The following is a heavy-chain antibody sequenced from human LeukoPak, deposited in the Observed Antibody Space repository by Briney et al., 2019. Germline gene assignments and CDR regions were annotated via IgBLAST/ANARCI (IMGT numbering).Heavy chain of an antibody. Sequence: SETLSLTCTVSGGSISSYYWSWIRQPPGKGLEWIGYIYYSGSTNYNPSLKSRVTISVDTSKNQFSLKLSSVTAADTAVYYCARDEGSGSGLDYWGQGTLVTVSS. V-gene: IGHV4-59*01. CDR2: IYYSGST. D-gene: IGHD3-10*01. CDR1: GGSISSYY. CDR3: ARDEGSGSGLDY. J-gene: IGHJ4*02.